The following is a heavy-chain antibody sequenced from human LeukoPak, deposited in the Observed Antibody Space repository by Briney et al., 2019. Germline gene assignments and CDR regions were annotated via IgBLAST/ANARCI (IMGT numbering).Heavy chain of an antibody. CDR2: IRNKANSYTT. Sequence: GGSLRLSWAASGXTFSDHFLDWVRQAPGKGLEWVGRIRNKANSYTTEYAASVKGRFTISRDDSKNSLYLQMNSLKTDDTAVYYCGNGFGDWGQGTLVTVSS. J-gene: IGHJ4*02. CDR3: GNGFGD. D-gene: IGHD3-16*01. V-gene: IGHV3-72*01. CDR1: GXTFSDHF.